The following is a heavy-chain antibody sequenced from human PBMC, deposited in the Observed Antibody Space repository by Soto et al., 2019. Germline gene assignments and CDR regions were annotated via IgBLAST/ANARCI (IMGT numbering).Heavy chain of an antibody. CDR2: IIPILGIA. V-gene: IGHV1-69*04. D-gene: IGHD2-15*01. J-gene: IGHJ4*02. CDR3: AREVRGYCSGGSCLYYFDY. CDR1: GGTFSSYT. Sequence: GASVKVSCKASGGTFSSYTISWVRQAPGQGLEWMGRIIPILGIANYAQKFQGRVTITADKSTSTAYMELSSLRSEDTAVYYCAREVRGYCSGGSCLYYFDYWGQGTLVTVSS.